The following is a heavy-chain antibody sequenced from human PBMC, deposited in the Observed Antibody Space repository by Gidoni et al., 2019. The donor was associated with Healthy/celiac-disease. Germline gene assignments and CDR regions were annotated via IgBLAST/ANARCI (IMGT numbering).Heavy chain of an antibody. CDR2: INHSGST. CDR3: ARDTYGDYVDY. Sequence: QVQLQQWGAGLLKTSETLSPTCAVYGGSFSGYYWSWIRQPPGKGLEWIGEINHSGSTNYNPSLKSRVTISVDTSKNQFSLKLSSVTAADTAVYYCARDTYGDYVDYWGQGTLVTVSS. D-gene: IGHD4-17*01. J-gene: IGHJ4*02. CDR1: GGSFSGYY. V-gene: IGHV4-34*01.